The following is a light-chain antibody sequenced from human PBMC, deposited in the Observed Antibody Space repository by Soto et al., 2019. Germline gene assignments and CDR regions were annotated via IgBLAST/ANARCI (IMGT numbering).Light chain of an antibody. CDR1: QSISSY. V-gene: IGKV1-5*01. J-gene: IGKJ5*01. CDR2: DAS. Sequence: DIQMTQSPSSLSASVRDRVTITCGASQSISSYLNWYQQKPGKAPKLLIYDASTLERGVPSRFSGTGSGTEFTLTISSLQPDDFATYYCQQYYRSSITFGQGTRLEIK. CDR3: QQYYRSSIT.